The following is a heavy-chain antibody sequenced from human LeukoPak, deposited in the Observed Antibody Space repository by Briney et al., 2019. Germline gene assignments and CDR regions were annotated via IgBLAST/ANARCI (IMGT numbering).Heavy chain of an antibody. Sequence: ASVKVSCKASGYTLTSYYMHWVRQAPGQGFEWLGIFTPSGGSTSYAQKFQGRVTMTRDTSTSTVYMELSSLRSEDTAVYYCARGPRPEYSSGWELFDYWGQGTLVTVSS. D-gene: IGHD6-19*01. J-gene: IGHJ4*02. CDR2: FTPSGGST. CDR3: ARGPRPEYSSGWELFDY. CDR1: GYTLTSYY. V-gene: IGHV1-46*01.